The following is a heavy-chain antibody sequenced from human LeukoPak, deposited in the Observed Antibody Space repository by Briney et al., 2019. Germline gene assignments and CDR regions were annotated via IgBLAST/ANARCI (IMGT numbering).Heavy chain of an antibody. D-gene: IGHD1-26*01. J-gene: IGHJ4*02. CDR1: GSSFTGYW. CDR2: IYPGDSDT. Sequence: GASLQISCKGSGSSFTGYWIGWVRQLPGKGLEWMGIIYPGDSDTRYSPSFQGQVTISADKSISTAYLQWSSLKASDTAMYYCARLVGTTLYFDYWGQGTLVTVSS. V-gene: IGHV5-51*01. CDR3: ARLVGTTLYFDY.